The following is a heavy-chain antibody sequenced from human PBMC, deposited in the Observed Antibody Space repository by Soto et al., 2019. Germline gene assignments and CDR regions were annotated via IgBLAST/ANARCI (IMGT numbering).Heavy chain of an antibody. CDR3: ALYCSSTSCYGQWDY. D-gene: IGHD2-2*01. Sequence: SETLSLTCTVSGASITNYYCSWIRQPPGKGLEWIGYIYYSGTTNYNPSLRSRVTISVDTSKNQFSLKLTSVTAADTAVYYCALYCSSTSCYGQWDYWGQGTLVTVSS. V-gene: IGHV4-59*03. CDR2: IYYSGTT. CDR1: GASITNYY. J-gene: IGHJ4*02.